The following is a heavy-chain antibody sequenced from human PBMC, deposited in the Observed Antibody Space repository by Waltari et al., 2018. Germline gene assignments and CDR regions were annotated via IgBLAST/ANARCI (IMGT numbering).Heavy chain of an antibody. D-gene: IGHD6-6*01. J-gene: IGHJ6*02. Sequence: EVQLVESGGGLVQPGRSLRLSCAASGFTFDDYAMHWVRQAPGKGLEWVSGISWKSGSIGYADSVKGRFTISRDNAKNSLYLQMNSLRAEDTALYYCAKSPIAARESYYYGMDVWGQGTTVTVSS. CDR3: AKSPIAARESYYYGMDV. CDR2: ISWKSGSI. CDR1: GFTFDDYA. V-gene: IGHV3-9*01.